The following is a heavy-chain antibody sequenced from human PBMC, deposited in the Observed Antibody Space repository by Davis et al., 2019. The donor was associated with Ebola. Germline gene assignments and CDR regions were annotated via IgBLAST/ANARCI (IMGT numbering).Heavy chain of an antibody. Sequence: GGSLRLSCAASGFTFSSYAMHWVRQAPGKGLEYVSAISSNGGSTYYANSVKGRFTISRDNAKNSLYLQMNSLRAEDTAVYYCARGGGGYYYYYGMDVWGQGTTVTVSS. CDR3: ARGGGGYYYYYGMDV. J-gene: IGHJ6*02. CDR2: ISSNGGST. CDR1: GFTFSSYA. D-gene: IGHD3-16*01. V-gene: IGHV3-64*01.